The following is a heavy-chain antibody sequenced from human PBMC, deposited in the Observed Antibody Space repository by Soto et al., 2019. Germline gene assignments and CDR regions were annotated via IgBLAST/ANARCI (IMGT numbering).Heavy chain of an antibody. CDR2: IIPAIGTP. CDR3: ARDYGRQAPGL. CDR1: GGTFSSFA. Sequence: QVQLVQSGSEVKKPGSSVKVSCKVSGGTFSSFAISWVRQAPGQGLEWIGGIIPAIGTPDHAPKFRGRVTITADESTSTAYLELSSLTSNDPAAYFCARDYGRQAPGLWGQGTKVTVSS. D-gene: IGHD3-10*01. J-gene: IGHJ3*01. V-gene: IGHV1-69*01.